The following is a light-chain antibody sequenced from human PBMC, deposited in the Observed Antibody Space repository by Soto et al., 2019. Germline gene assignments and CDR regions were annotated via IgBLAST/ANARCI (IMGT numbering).Light chain of an antibody. CDR2: DVS. CDR1: SSDVGGYNY. CDR3: SSYRGSSTVV. J-gene: IGLJ2*01. Sequence: QSVLTQPASVSGSPGQSITISCTGTSSDVGGYNYVSWYQQHPGKAPKLMIYDVSTRPSGVSNRFSGSKSGNTASLTISGLQAEGEGDYYCSSYRGSSTVVFGGGTMLTVL. V-gene: IGLV2-14*01.